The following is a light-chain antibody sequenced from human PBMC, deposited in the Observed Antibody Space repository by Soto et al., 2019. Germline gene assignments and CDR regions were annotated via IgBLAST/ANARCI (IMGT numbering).Light chain of an antibody. CDR3: QQDDNARPWSCT. Sequence: EIVLTQSPGTLSLSPGERVTLSCRASQSVSGSRSLAWYQQKPGQVPRLLIHGASTRATGIPDRFSGSVSGTDFTLTISRLEPEDFAVYYCQQDDNARPWSCTFGQGTKLEIK. J-gene: IGKJ2*02. CDR2: GAS. V-gene: IGKV3-20*01. CDR1: QSVSGSRS.